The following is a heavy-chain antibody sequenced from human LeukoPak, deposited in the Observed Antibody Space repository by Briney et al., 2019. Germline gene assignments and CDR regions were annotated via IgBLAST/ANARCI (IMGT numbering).Heavy chain of an antibody. Sequence: GGSLRLSCAASGFTFRSYGMHWVRQAPGKGLEWVAIIWYDGSNEYYGDSVKGRFTISRDNSKNTRYLQMNSLRAEDTAVYYCARVVKYSGSYFLDYWGQGTLVTVSS. V-gene: IGHV3-33*01. D-gene: IGHD1-26*01. CDR3: ARVVKYSGSYFLDY. CDR1: GFTFRSYG. CDR2: IWYDGSNE. J-gene: IGHJ4*02.